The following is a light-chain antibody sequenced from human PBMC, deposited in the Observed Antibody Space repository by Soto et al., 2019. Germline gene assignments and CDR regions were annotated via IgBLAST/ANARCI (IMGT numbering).Light chain of an antibody. CDR1: QSISSW. CDR2: GAS. Sequence: DIQMTQSPSTLSASVGDRVTITCRASQSISSWVAWYQQKPGKAPNLLIYGASSLQTGAPSRFSGSGSGKDFTLTISSLQPEDFATYYCQQSNSFPWTFGQGTKVEI. CDR3: QQSNSFPWT. J-gene: IGKJ1*01. V-gene: IGKV1-12*01.